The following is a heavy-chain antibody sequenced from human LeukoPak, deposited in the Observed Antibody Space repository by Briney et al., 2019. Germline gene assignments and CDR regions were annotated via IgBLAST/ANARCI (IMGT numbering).Heavy chain of an antibody. J-gene: IGHJ4*02. CDR2: ISSSSTII. D-gene: IGHD2-21*02. V-gene: IGHV3-48*04. CDR1: GFTFSTYS. CDR3: ARAQTYGDSRLLLDY. Sequence: GGSLRLSCAASGFTFSTYSMNWVRQAPGQGLEWVSYISSSSTIIYYADSVKGRFTISRDNAKNSQYLQMNSLRVEDTALYYCARAQTYGDSRLLLDYWGQGTLVTVSS.